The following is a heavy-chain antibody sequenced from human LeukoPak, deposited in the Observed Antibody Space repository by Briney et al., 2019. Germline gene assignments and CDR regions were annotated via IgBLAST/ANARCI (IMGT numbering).Heavy chain of an antibody. Sequence: GGSLRLSCAASAFTFSSYWMGWVRQAPGKGLEWVANIIQDGSEKYYVDSVKGRFTISRDNAKNSLYLQMNSLRVEDTAVYYCARLGYPSGMDVWGQGTTVTVSS. V-gene: IGHV3-7*05. D-gene: IGHD2-15*01. CDR1: AFTFSSYW. CDR3: ARLGYPSGMDV. CDR2: IIQDGSEK. J-gene: IGHJ6*02.